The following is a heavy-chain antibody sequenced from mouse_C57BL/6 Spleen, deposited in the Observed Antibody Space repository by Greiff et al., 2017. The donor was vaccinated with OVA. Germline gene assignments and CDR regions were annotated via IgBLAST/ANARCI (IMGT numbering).Heavy chain of an antibody. D-gene: IGHD1-1*01. V-gene: IGHV2-9*01. CDR3: AKHKNYCGSSYEGAMGY. J-gene: IGHJ4*01. CDR1: GFSLTSYG. CDR2: IWGGGST. Sequence: QVQLQQSGPGLVAPSQSLSITCTVSGFSLTSYGVDWVRQPPGKGLEWLGVIWGGGSTNYNSALMSRLSISKDNSKSQVFLKMNSLQTDDTAMYYCAKHKNYCGSSYEGAMGYWGQGTSVTVSS.